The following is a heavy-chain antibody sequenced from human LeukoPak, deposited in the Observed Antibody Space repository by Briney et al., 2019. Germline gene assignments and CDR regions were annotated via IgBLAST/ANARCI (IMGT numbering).Heavy chain of an antibody. V-gene: IGHV3-7*05. D-gene: IGHD6-13*01. CDR1: GFTFSNAW. Sequence: EGSLRLSCAASGFTFSNAWMSWVRQAPGKGLEWVASIKQDGSEKYYVDSVRGRFTISRDNANNSLNLQMDSLRAEDMAVYYCARGPPPRYSTSWFDYWGQGTLVTVS. CDR2: IKQDGSEK. CDR3: ARGPPPRYSTSWFDY. J-gene: IGHJ5*01.